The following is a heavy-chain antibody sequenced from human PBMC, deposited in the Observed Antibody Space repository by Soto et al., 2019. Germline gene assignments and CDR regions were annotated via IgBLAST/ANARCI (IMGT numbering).Heavy chain of an antibody. Sequence: SETLSLTCTVSGGSISSSSYYWGWIRQPPGKGLEWIGSIYYSGSTYYNPSLKSRVTISVDTSKNQFSLKLSSVTAADTAVYYCARHLSRDCSGGSCYYYYYMDVWGKGTTVTVSS. CDR2: IYYSGST. V-gene: IGHV4-39*01. D-gene: IGHD2-15*01. J-gene: IGHJ6*03. CDR1: GGSISSSSYY. CDR3: ARHLSRDCSGGSCYYYYYMDV.